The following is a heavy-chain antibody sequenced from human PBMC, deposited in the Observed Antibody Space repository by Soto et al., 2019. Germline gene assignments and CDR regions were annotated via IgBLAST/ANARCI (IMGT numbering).Heavy chain of an antibody. V-gene: IGHV4-34*01. CDR1: GGSFSGYY. Sequence: QVQLQHWGAGLLKPSETLSLTCAVYGGSFSGYYWSWIRQPPGKGLEWIGEINHSGSTNYNPSLKSRVTISVDTSKNQFSLKLSSVTAADTAVYYCARRRYDYVWGSYRYPYYYGMDVWGQGTTVTVSS. J-gene: IGHJ6*02. D-gene: IGHD3-16*02. CDR2: INHSGST. CDR3: ARRRYDYVWGSYRYPYYYGMDV.